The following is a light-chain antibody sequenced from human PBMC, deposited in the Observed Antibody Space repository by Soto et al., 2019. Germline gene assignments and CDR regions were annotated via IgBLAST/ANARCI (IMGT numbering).Light chain of an antibody. J-gene: IGKJ5*01. CDR1: QDITNY. Sequence: DIQMTQSPSSLSASVGDRVTITCQASQDITNYLNWYQQKPGKAPKLLIYDASNLGTGVPSRFSGSGSGTDFTFAISSLQPEDIATYYCQQYANLPITFGQGTRLEIK. CDR3: QQYANLPIT. CDR2: DAS. V-gene: IGKV1-33*01.